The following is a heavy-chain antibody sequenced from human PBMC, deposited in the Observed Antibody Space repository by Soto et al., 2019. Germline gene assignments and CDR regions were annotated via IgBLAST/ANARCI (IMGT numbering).Heavy chain of an antibody. V-gene: IGHV4-30-4*01. CDR3: ARATVEYMLDY. Sequence: SETLSLTCTVSGGSISSGDYYWIWIRHPPGKGLEWIGYIYYSGSTYYNPSLKSRVTISVDTSKNQFSLKLSSVTAADTAVYYCARATVEYMLDYWGQGTLVTVSS. J-gene: IGHJ4*02. D-gene: IGHD6-6*01. CDR2: IYYSGST. CDR1: GGSISSGDYY.